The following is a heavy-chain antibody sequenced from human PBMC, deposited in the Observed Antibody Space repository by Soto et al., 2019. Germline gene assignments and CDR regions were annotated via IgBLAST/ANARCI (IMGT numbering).Heavy chain of an antibody. D-gene: IGHD3-3*01. CDR1: GFTFSTYW. J-gene: IGHJ4*02. V-gene: IGHV3-7*03. CDR3: ARRLYYDFWSGHFDY. Sequence: GGSLRLSCAASGFTFSTYWMSWVRQAPGKGLEWVANIKQDGSEKYYVDSVKGRFTISRDNAKNSLYLQMNSLRAEDTAVYYCARRLYYDFWSGHFDYWGQGTLVTVS. CDR2: IKQDGSEK.